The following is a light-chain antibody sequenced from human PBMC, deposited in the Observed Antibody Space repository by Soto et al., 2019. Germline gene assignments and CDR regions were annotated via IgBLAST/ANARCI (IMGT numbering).Light chain of an antibody. V-gene: IGKV3-15*01. CDR2: GAS. Sequence: EIIMTQSPATLSVSPGERATLSCRASRSVNTNLAWYQQKPGQAPRLLIYGASTRATGIPARFSGSGSGTEFTLTISSLQSEDFAVYSCQQYDNWPPWTFGQGTEVEIK. CDR3: QQYDNWPPWT. CDR1: RSVNTN. J-gene: IGKJ1*01.